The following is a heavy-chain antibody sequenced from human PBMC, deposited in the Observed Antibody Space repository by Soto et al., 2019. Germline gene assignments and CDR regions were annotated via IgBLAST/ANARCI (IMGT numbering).Heavy chain of an antibody. V-gene: IGHV3-30*18. CDR3: AKEGGKMVNIVATIGYYFDY. CDR1: GFTFSSYG. D-gene: IGHD5-12*01. J-gene: IGHJ4*02. CDR2: ISYDGSNK. Sequence: ESGGGVVQPGRSLRLSCAASGFTFSSYGMHWVRQAPGKGLEWVAVISYDGSNKYYADSVKGRFTISRDNSKNTLYLQMNSLRAEDTAVYYCAKEGGKMVNIVATIGYYFDYWGQGTLVTVSS.